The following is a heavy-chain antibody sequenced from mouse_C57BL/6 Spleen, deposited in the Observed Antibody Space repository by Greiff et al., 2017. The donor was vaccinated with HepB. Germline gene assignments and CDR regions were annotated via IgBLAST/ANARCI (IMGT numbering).Heavy chain of an antibody. CDR3: AAPLYYGSSYPYYYAMDY. Sequence: QVQLQQPGAELVKPGASVKLSCKASGYTFTSYWMHWVKQRPGQGLEWIGMIHPNSGSTNYNEKFKSKATLTVDKSSSTAYMQLSSLTSEESAVYYCAAPLYYGSSYPYYYAMDYWGQGTSVTVSS. D-gene: IGHD1-1*01. CDR1: GYTFTSYW. V-gene: IGHV1-64*01. J-gene: IGHJ4*01. CDR2: IHPNSGST.